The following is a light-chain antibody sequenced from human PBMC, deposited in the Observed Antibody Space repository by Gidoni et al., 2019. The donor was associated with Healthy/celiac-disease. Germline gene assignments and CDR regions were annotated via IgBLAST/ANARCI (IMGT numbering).Light chain of an antibody. J-gene: IGKJ4*01. Sequence: IQMTQSPSSLSASVGDRVTITCRASQSISSYLNWYQQTPGKAPKLLIYAASSLQSGVPSRFSGSGSGTDFTLTISSLQPEDFATDYCQQSYSTPLTFGGGTKVEIK. CDR1: QSISSY. CDR2: AAS. CDR3: QQSYSTPLT. V-gene: IGKV1-39*01.